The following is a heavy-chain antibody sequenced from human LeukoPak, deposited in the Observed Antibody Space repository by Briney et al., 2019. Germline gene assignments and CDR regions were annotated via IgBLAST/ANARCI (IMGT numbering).Heavy chain of an antibody. CDR2: ISYDGSNK. D-gene: IGHD3-10*01. V-gene: IGHV3-30*18. CDR3: AKDNGVTMVRGATRVGMDV. Sequence: ARSLRLSCAASGFTFSSYGMHWVRQAPGKGLEGVAVISYDGSNKYYADSVKGRFTISRDNSKNTLYLQMNSLRAEDTAVYYCAKDNGVTMVRGATRVGMDVWGQGTTVTVSS. J-gene: IGHJ6*02. CDR1: GFTFSSYG.